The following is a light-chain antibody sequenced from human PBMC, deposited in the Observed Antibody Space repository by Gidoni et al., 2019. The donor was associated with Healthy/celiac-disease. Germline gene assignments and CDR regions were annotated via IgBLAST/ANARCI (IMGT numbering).Light chain of an antibody. V-gene: IGLV3-21*02. CDR1: HIGSKS. CDR3: QVWDSSSDHPYVV. CDR2: ADS. Sequence: SYVLTQPHSVSVAPGQTARITRGGNHIGSKSVHWYQQKPGKAPVLVVYADSDRPSWIPERFSGSNSGNTATLTISRVEAGDEADYYCQVWDSSSDHPYVVFGGGTKLTVL. J-gene: IGLJ2*01.